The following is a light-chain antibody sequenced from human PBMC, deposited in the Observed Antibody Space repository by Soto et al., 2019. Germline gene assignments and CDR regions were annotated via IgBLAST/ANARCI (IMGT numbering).Light chain of an antibody. Sequence: DIQMTQSPSTLSASVGDRVTITCRASQSLSSRLAWYQQKPGKAPKLLIFDASSLESGVPSRFSGSASGTEFTLTISSLQPDDSATYYCQQYNSFSLTFGQGTKVEIK. CDR2: DAS. CDR3: QQYNSFSLT. V-gene: IGKV1-5*01. CDR1: QSLSSR. J-gene: IGKJ1*01.